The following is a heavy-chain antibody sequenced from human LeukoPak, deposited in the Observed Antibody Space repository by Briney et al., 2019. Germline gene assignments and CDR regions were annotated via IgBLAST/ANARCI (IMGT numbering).Heavy chain of an antibody. CDR3: ASGSTVDY. CDR1: GGSISSSSYY. J-gene: IGHJ4*02. D-gene: IGHD2-2*01. Sequence: PSETLSLTCTVSGGSISSSSYYLGWIRQPPGKGLEWIGSIYYSGSTYYNPSLKSRVTISVDTSKNQFSLKLSSVTAADTAVYYCASGSTVDYWGQGTLVTVSS. CDR2: IYYSGST. V-gene: IGHV4-39*01.